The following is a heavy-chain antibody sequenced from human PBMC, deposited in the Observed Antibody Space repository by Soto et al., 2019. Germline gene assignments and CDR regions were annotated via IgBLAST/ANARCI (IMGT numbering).Heavy chain of an antibody. CDR1: GDTFSRYS. Sequence: SLKVSCKASGDTFSRYSITWVRQAPGHGLEWIGRIIPIFGIPTYAQKFQGRVTFTADESTSTAYMELSSLRSDDTAVYYCAREDRDRETGLVRADIDGMDVWGQGTRVTVSS. CDR2: IIPIFGIP. CDR3: AREDRDRETGLVRADIDGMDV. V-gene: IGHV1-69*13. J-gene: IGHJ6*02. D-gene: IGHD2-2*01.